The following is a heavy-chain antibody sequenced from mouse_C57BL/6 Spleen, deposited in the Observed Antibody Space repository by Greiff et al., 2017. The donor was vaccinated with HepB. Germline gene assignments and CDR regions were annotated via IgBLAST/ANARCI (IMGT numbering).Heavy chain of an antibody. J-gene: IGHJ4*01. Sequence: VQLQQSGAELVKPGASVKLSCKASGYTFTSYWMHWVKQRPGRGLEWIGRIDPNSGGTKYKEKFKSKATLTVDKPSSTADMQLSSLTSEDSAVYYCASPYGYYEADYAMDYWGQGTSVTVSS. CDR1: GYTFTSYW. CDR2: IDPNSGGT. CDR3: ASPYGYYEADYAMDY. D-gene: IGHD2-3*01. V-gene: IGHV1-72*01.